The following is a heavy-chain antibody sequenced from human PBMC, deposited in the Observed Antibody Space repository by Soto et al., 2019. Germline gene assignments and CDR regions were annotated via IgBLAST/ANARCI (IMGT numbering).Heavy chain of an antibody. CDR1: GDSVSSNSAA. CDR2: TYYRSKWYN. CDR3: ARAADSSGWYPISYMDV. D-gene: IGHD6-19*01. J-gene: IGHJ6*03. V-gene: IGHV6-1*01. Sequence: QSQTLSLTCAISGDSVSSNSAAWNWIRQSPSRGLEWLGRTYYRSKWYNDYAVSVKSRITINPDTSKNQFSLKLSSVTAADTAVYYCARAADSSGWYPISYMDVWGKGTTVTVSS.